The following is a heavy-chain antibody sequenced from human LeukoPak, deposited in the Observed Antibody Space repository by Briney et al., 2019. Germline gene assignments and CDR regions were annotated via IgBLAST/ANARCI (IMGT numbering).Heavy chain of an antibody. CDR1: GGSISSYY. J-gene: IGHJ4*02. CDR2: IYYSGST. V-gene: IGHV4-59*08. Sequence: SETLSLTCTVSGGSISSYYWSWIRQPPGKGLEWIGYIYYSGSTNYNPSLKSRVTISVDTSKNQFSLKLSSVTAADTAVYYCAGVGGRYCGYDWGQGTLVTVSS. D-gene: IGHD5-12*01. CDR3: AGVGGRYCGYD.